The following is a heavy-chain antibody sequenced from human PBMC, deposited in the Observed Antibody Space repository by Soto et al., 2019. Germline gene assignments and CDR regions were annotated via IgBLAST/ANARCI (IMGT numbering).Heavy chain of an antibody. J-gene: IGHJ3*01. CDR1: GFTISSNY. V-gene: IGHV3-53*01. CDR2: IYSGGSK. Sequence: EVQLVESGGTLIQPGGSLRLSCAASGFTISSNYMTWVRQAPGKGLEWASLIYSGGSKYYADSVKGRFTISRDSSKNTLFLQMDSLRAEDTAVYFCSRRNVSAGGWWDGAFDLWSHGTVVTVSS. D-gene: IGHD2-8*02. CDR3: SRRNVSAGGWWDGAFDL.